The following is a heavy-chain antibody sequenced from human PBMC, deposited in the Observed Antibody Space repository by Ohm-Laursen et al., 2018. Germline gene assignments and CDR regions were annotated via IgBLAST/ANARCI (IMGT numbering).Heavy chain of an antibody. D-gene: IGHD6-13*01. J-gene: IGHJ4*02. CDR3: AKDSPGGYSSSWYSPDY. V-gene: IGHV3-30*18. CDR2: ISYDGSNK. CDR1: GFTFDDCA. Sequence: SLRLSCAASGFTFDDCAMHWVRQAPGKGLGWVAVISYDGSNKYYADSVKGRFTISRDNSKNTLYLQMNSLRAEDTAVYYCAKDSPGGYSSSWYSPDYWGQGTLVTVSS.